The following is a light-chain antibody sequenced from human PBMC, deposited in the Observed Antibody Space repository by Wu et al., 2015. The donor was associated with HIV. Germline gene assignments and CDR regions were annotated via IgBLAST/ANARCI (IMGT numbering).Light chain of an antibody. J-gene: IGKJ1*01. CDR3: QKYNTAPWT. CDR1: QRFTSY. V-gene: IGKV1-39*01. CDR2: AAS. Sequence: DIQMTQSPSSLSASVGDRVTITCRASQRFTSYLNWYQQKPGKAPKLLIYAASNLQSGVPSRFSGSGSGTDFTLTISSLQPEDVATYYCQKYNTAPWTFGQGTKVEMK.